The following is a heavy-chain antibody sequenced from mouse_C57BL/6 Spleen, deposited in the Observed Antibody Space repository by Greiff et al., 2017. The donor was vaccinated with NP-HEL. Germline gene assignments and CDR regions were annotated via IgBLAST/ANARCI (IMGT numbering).Heavy chain of an antibody. V-gene: IGHV1-80*01. J-gene: IGHJ1*03. CDR3: EWYYYGSEYFYV. D-gene: IGHD1-1*01. CDR2: IYPGDGDT. Sequence: VQLQQSGASVKISCKASGYAFSSYWMNWVKQRPGKGLEWLGQIYPGDGDTNYNGKFKGKATLTADKSSSTAYMQLSGLTSEDSAVYFCEWYYYGSEYFYVWGTGTTVTVSS. CDR1: GYAFSSYW.